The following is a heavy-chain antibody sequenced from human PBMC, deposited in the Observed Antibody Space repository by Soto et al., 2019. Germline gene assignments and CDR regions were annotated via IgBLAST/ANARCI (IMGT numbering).Heavy chain of an antibody. V-gene: IGHV1-24*01. CDR1: GYTLTELS. J-gene: IGHJ3*02. D-gene: IGHD3-10*01. CDR2: FDPEDGET. CDR3: ATDRGGWPHAFDI. Sequence: ASVKVSCKVSGYTLTELSMHWVRQAPGKGLEWMVGFDPEDGETIYAQKFQGRVTMTEDTSTDTAYMELSSMRSEDTAVYYCATDRGGWPHAFDIWGQGTMVTVSS.